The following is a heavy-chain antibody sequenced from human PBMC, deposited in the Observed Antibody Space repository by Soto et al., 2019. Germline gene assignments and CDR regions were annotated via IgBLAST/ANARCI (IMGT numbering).Heavy chain of an antibody. J-gene: IGHJ4*02. CDR3: TTGIYYDLLTGYHDVAY. D-gene: IGHD3-9*01. V-gene: IGHV3-15*01. CDR2: IKSETDGGTA. CDR1: GFNLSHPW. Sequence: EVQLVQSGGGLVKPGGSLRLSCAASGFNLSHPWMTWVRQAAGKGLEWVGRIKSETDGGTADYAAPVKGRITISRDDSKNTVYLQINSLKTEDTAVYYCTTGIYYDLLTGYHDVAYWGQGTLVTVSS.